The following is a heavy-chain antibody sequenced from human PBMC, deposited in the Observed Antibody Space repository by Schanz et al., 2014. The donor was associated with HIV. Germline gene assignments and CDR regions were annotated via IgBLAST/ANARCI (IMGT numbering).Heavy chain of an antibody. CDR1: GGTFINYA. V-gene: IGHV1-69*01. CDR2: IYPSSGAS. J-gene: IGHJ3*01. D-gene: IGHD6-13*01. Sequence: VQLVESGAEVKKPGSSVKVFCRASGGTFINYAFSWVRQAPGHGPEWMGGIYPSSGASETAQRFQGRLTMTSDSSTSTVYMELTSLRSDDTAVYYCARRGPIAAIDFSLDPWGRGTMVTVSS. CDR3: ARRGPIAAIDFSLDP.